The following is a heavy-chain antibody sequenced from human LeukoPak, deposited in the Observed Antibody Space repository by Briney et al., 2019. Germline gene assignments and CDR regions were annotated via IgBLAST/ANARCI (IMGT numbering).Heavy chain of an antibody. Sequence: SQTLSLTCAISGDSVSSNSAAWNWIRQSPSRGLEWLGRTYYRSKWYNDYAVSVKSRITINPDTSKNQFSLQVNSVTPEDTAVYYCARGSSRIYYYDSSGYSHAFDYWGQGTLVTVSS. J-gene: IGHJ4*02. CDR2: TYYRSKWYN. D-gene: IGHD3-22*01. CDR1: GDSVSSNSAA. CDR3: ARGSSRIYYYDSSGYSHAFDY. V-gene: IGHV6-1*01.